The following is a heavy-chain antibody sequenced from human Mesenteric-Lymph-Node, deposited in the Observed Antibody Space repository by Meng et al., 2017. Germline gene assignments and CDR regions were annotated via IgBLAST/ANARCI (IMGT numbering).Heavy chain of an antibody. CDR3: ASSDPQWLVHY. D-gene: IGHD6-19*01. CDR2: IWYDGSNK. J-gene: IGHJ4*02. V-gene: IGHV3-33*01. CDR1: GFTFSSYG. Sequence: GESLKISCAASGFTFSSYGMHWVRQAPGKGLEWVAVIWYDGSNKYYADSVKGRFTISRDNSKNTLYLQMNSLRAEDSAVYYCASSDPQWLVHYWGQGTLVTVSS.